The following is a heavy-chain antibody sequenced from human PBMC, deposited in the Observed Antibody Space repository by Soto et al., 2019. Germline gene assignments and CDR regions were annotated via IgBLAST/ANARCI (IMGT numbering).Heavy chain of an antibody. V-gene: IGHV3-7*03. D-gene: IGHD3-22*01. J-gene: IGHJ6*02. CDR1: EFTFDKYY. CDR3: AKSYSRAHYYGMDV. Sequence: GGSLRLSCAASEFTFDKYYMTWVRQAPGKGPEWVANIKPDGSEQYYVDSVKGRFTISRDNANNSLYLQMNSLRAEDTAVYYCAKSYSRAHYYGMDVWGHGTTVTVYS. CDR2: IKPDGSEQ.